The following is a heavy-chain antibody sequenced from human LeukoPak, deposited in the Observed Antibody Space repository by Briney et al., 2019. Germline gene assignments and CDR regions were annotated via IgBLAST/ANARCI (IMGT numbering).Heavy chain of an antibody. CDR1: GGSISSGGYY. J-gene: IGHJ3*02. D-gene: IGHD1-1*01. CDR2: IYYSGST. V-gene: IGHV4-31*11. Sequence: PSQTLSLTCAVSGGSISSGGYYWSWIRQHPGKGLEWIGYIYYSGSTYYNPSLKSRVTISVDTSKNQFSLKLSSVTAADTAVYYCARDPVHDAFDIWGQGTMVTVSS. CDR3: ARDPVHDAFDI.